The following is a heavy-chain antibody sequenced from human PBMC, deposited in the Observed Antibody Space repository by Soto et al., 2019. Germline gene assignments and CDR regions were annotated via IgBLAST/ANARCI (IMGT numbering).Heavy chain of an antibody. CDR2: IWFDGSNK. J-gene: IGHJ3*02. CDR3: AKPQRRSITIFGGSGSAFDI. CDR1: GFTFSSYG. D-gene: IGHD3-3*01. V-gene: IGHV3-30*02. Sequence: PGGSLRLSCAASGFTFSSYGMHWVRQAPGKGLEWVAVIWFDGSNKFYADSVKGRFTISRDNSKNTLYLQMNSLRAEDTAVYYCAKPQRRSITIFGGSGSAFDIWGQGTMVTVSS.